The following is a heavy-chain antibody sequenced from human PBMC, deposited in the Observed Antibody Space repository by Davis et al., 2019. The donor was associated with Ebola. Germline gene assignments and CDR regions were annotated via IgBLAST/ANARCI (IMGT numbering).Heavy chain of an antibody. CDR1: GGSFSGYY. J-gene: IGHJ5*01. Sequence: MPGGSLRLSCAVYGGSFSGYYWSWIRQPPGKGLEWIGEINHSGSTNYNPSLKSRVTISVDMSKNQFSLKLSSVTAADTAVYYCARRFNTFGGWFDSWGQGTLVTVSS. CDR3: ARRFNTFGGWFDS. CDR2: INHSGST. V-gene: IGHV4-34*01. D-gene: IGHD2/OR15-2a*01.